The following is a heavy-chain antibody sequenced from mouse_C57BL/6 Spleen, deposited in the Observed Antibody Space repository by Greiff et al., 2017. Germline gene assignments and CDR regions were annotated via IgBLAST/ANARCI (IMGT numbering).Heavy chain of an antibody. CDR1: GYTFTSYC. D-gene: IGHD4-1*01. CDR3: ARWADWGTY. J-gene: IGHJ3*01. CDR2: INPSSGGT. V-gene: IGHV1-53*01. Sequence: QVQLQQPGTELVKPGASVKLSCKASGYTFTSYCMHWVQQRPGQGLEWIGNINPSSGGTNYHEKFKGKATLTVDKSSSTAYMQISSLTSEDSAVYYCARWADWGTYWGQGTLVTVSA.